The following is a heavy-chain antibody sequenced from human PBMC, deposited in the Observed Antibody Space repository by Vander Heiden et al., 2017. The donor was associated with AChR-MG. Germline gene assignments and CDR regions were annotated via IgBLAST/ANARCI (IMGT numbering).Heavy chain of an antibody. CDR3: AKGPSAAGTGDY. D-gene: IGHD6-13*01. CDR1: GLPFSGYG. Sequence: QVPLVESGGGLAQPGRSLRLSCAASGLPFSGYGMHWVRQAPGKGLEWVAVISYDGSNKYYADSVKGRFTISRDNSKNTLYLQMNSLRAEDTAVYYCAKGPSAAGTGDYWGQGTLVTVSS. CDR2: ISYDGSNK. V-gene: IGHV3-30*18. J-gene: IGHJ4*02.